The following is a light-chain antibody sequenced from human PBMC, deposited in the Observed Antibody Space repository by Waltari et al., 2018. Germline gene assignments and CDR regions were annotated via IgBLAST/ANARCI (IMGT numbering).Light chain of an antibody. CDR1: RLRIYY. J-gene: IGLJ2*01. CDR2: GKN. V-gene: IGLV3-19*01. Sequence: SSELTQDPAVSVALGQTARITCQGDRLRIYYVRWFHQKPGQAPALVIYGKNNRPSGIPDRFSASSSGRTASLTIIGAQAEDEADYYCHSRDSSGDVIIGGGTKLTVV. CDR3: HSRDSSGDVI.